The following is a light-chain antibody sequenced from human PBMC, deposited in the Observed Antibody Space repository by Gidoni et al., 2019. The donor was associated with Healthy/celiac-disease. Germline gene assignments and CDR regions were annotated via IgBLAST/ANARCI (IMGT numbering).Light chain of an antibody. J-gene: IGKJ2*01. V-gene: IGKV1-39*01. CDR3: QQSYSTWT. CDR2: AAS. CDR1: QSISSY. Sequence: DIQMTQSPSSLSASVGDRVTITCRASQSISSYLNWYQQKPGKAPKLLIYAASSLQSGVPSRFSGSGSGTDFTLTISSLQPEDFATYYCQQSYSTWTFXXXTKLEIK.